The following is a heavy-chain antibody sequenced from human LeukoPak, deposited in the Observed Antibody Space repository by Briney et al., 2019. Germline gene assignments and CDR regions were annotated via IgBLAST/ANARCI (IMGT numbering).Heavy chain of an antibody. V-gene: IGHV4-61*01. Sequence: SETLSLTCTVSGGSISSGSYYWSWIRQPPGKGLEWIGYIYYSGSTNYNPSLKSRVTISVDTSKNQFSLKLSSVTAADTAVYYCARITYYYDSSGYADYWGQGTLVTVSS. CDR1: GGSISSGSYY. D-gene: IGHD3-22*01. J-gene: IGHJ4*02. CDR2: IYYSGST. CDR3: ARITYYYDSSGYADY.